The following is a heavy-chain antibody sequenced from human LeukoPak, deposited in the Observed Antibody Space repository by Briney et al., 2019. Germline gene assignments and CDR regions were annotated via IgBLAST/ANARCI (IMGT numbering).Heavy chain of an antibody. CDR3: ARRSGIAVAGAFDY. CDR1: GFTVSSNY. CDR2: IYRGNYT. D-gene: IGHD6-19*01. J-gene: IGHJ4*02. V-gene: IGHV3-53*01. Sequence: GGSLRLSCAASGFTVSSNYMSWVRQAPGKGLEWVSLIYRGNYTYYADSVKGRFTISRDNSKNTLYLQMNSLRAEDTAVYYCARRSGIAVAGAFDYWGQGTLVTVSS.